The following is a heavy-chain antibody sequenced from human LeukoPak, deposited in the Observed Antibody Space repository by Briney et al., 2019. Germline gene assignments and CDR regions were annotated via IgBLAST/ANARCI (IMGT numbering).Heavy chain of an antibody. CDR2: ISSSGSTI. CDR1: GFTFRSYE. Sequence: SLRLSCEASGFTFRSYEMNWVRQAPGKGLEWVSYISSSGSTIYYADSVKGRFTISRDNAKNSLYLQMNSLRAEDTAAYYCGGGLGRLAYWGQGTLVTVPS. J-gene: IGHJ4*02. V-gene: IGHV3-48*03. CDR3: GGGLGRLAY.